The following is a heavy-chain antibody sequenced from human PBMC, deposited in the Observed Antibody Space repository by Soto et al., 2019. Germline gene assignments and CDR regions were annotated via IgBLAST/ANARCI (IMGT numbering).Heavy chain of an antibody. V-gene: IGHV3-11*01. Sequence: GGSLRLSCAASGFSLSDYYMSWIRQAPGEGLEWVSYISSSGSTTHYADSVKGRFTISKDNAKNSVYLQMNSLRAEDTAVYYCARVRGDSSGSYYFDYWGQGTLVTVSS. D-gene: IGHD3-22*01. CDR2: ISSSGSTT. J-gene: IGHJ4*02. CDR1: GFSLSDYY. CDR3: ARVRGDSSGSYYFDY.